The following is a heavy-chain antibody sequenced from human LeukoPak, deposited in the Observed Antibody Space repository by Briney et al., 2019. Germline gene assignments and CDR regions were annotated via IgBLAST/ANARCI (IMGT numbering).Heavy chain of an antibody. Sequence: GGSLRLSCTAPGFTFSRSWMNWIRQAPGKGLEWVANINPDGDGMRFVDSVKGRFTMSRDNAQSSLHLQMNSLRVEDTAFYYCAAWTDRGYSYWGQGVLVTVSS. J-gene: IGHJ4*02. D-gene: IGHD5-12*01. CDR1: GFTFSRSW. CDR3: AAWTDRGYSY. V-gene: IGHV3-7*01. CDR2: INPDGDGM.